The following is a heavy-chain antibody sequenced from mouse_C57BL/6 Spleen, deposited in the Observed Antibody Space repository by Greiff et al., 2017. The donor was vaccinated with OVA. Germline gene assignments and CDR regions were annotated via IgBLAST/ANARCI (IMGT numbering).Heavy chain of an antibody. CDR1: GFNIKDDY. J-gene: IGHJ3*01. D-gene: IGHD1-1*01. CDR3: TTRSGSSPSWFAY. V-gene: IGHV14-4*01. CDR2: IDPENGDT. Sequence: EVQLQQSGAELVRPGASVKLSCTASGFNIKDDYMHWVKQRPEQGLEWIGWIDPENGDTEYASKFQGKATITADPSSNTAYLQLSSLTSEDTAVYYCTTRSGSSPSWFAYWGQGTLVTVSA.